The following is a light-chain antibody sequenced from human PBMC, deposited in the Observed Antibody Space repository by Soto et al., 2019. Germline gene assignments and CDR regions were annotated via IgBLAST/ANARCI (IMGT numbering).Light chain of an antibody. CDR3: VLYMGRGISM. Sequence: QAVVTQEPSFSVSPGGTVTLTCGLSSGSVSTSYYPSWYQQTPGQAPRTLLYNTDTRSSGVPDRFSGSILGNKAALTITGAQSDDESDYYCVLYMGRGISMFGGGTKLTVL. V-gene: IGLV8-61*01. CDR2: NTD. CDR1: SGSVSTSYY. J-gene: IGLJ3*02.